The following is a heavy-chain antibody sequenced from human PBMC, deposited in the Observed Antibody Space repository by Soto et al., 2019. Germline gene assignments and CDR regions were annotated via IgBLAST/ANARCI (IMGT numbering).Heavy chain of an antibody. CDR2: IWHDGNNK. D-gene: IGHD1-26*01. CDR1: GFTFSNYG. J-gene: IGHJ6*02. Sequence: QVQLVESGGGVVQPGRSLRLSCAASGFTFSNYGMHWVRQAPGKGLEWVAIIWHDGNNKYYADSVRGRFIISRDNSKNRLDLQMNSLRAEHTAVYYCASDLVGASDSYGLDVWGQGTPVTVSS. CDR3: ASDLVGASDSYGLDV. V-gene: IGHV3-33*01.